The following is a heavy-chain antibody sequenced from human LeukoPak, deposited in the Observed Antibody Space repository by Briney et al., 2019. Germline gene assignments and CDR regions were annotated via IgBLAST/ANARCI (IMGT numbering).Heavy chain of an antibody. V-gene: IGHV3-7*01. Sequence: GGSLRLSCTASGFTFGSYWMSWVRQAPGKGLEWVANIKQDGSEKDYVDSVKGRFTISRDNAKNSLYLQMNSLRAEDTAVYYCAKYCGGDCYGMDVWGQGTTVTVSS. CDR1: GFTFGSYW. D-gene: IGHD2-21*01. J-gene: IGHJ6*02. CDR2: IKQDGSEK. CDR3: AKYCGGDCYGMDV.